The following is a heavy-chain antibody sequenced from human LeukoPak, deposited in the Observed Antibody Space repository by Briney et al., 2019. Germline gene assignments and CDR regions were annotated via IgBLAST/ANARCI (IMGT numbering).Heavy chain of an antibody. D-gene: IGHD3-22*01. CDR2: IYHSGST. Sequence: SETLSVTCAVSGCSFSSGGCSWSWIRQPPGKGLEWIGYIYHSGSTYYNPSLKSRVTISVDRSKNQFSLKLSSVTAADTAVYYCASYDSSAYYLEYWGQGTLVTVSS. V-gene: IGHV4-30-2*01. CDR1: GCSFSSGGCS. J-gene: IGHJ4*02. CDR3: ASYDSSAYYLEY.